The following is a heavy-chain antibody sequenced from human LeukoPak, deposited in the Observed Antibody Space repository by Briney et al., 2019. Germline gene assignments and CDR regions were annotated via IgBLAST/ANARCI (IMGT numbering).Heavy chain of an antibody. CDR3: ARDLVISPSGVLGVGTDY. D-gene: IGHD3-3*01. V-gene: IGHV3-66*01. J-gene: IGHJ4*02. CDR2: IYSGGST. CDR1: GFTVSSNY. Sequence: GGSLRLSCAASGFTVSSNYMSWVRQAPGKGLEWVSVIYSGGSTYYADSVKGRFTISRDNSKSTLYLQMNSLRAEDTAVYYCARDLVISPSGVLGVGTDYWGQGTLVTVSS.